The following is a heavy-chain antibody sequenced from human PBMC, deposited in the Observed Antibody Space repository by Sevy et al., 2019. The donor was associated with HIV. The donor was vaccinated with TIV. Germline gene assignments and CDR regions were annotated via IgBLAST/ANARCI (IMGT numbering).Heavy chain of an antibody. Sequence: GGSLRLSCAASGFTFYYAWMSWVRQAPGKGLEWVGRIKSKADGGTTEYAAAVKGRFTISRDDSKNKLYLQMNSLKTGDTAIYYCSTDPIIVLLVTDGMDVWGQGTTVTVSS. D-gene: IGHD2-8*02. CDR3: STDPIIVLLVTDGMDV. V-gene: IGHV3-15*01. CDR1: GFTFYYAW. J-gene: IGHJ6*02. CDR2: IKSKADGGTT.